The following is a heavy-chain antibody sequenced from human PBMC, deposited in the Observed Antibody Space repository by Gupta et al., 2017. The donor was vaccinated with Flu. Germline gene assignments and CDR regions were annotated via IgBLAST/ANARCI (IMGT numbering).Heavy chain of an antibody. Sequence: QVQLQESGPGLVKPSGTLSLTCTVSGLSIRTSDWWSWVRQPPGRGLEWIGEVYDSGFTNYNPSLKSRVTMSVDVSTNQFSLNLKSVTAADTAVYYCARARGDLNYWSPGTLVTVSS. J-gene: IGHJ1*01. CDR1: GLSIRTSDW. V-gene: IGHV4-4*02. CDR2: VYDSGFT. D-gene: IGHD3-10*01. CDR3: ARARGDLNY.